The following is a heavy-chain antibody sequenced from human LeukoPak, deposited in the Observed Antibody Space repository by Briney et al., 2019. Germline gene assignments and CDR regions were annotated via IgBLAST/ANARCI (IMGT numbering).Heavy chain of an antibody. D-gene: IGHD1-26*01. CDR3: VRDSGSSYGYYFLH. CDR1: GFTFNSYS. V-gene: IGHV3-21*01. CDR2: ISSSSSHM. J-gene: IGHJ1*01. Sequence: GGSMRLSCGASGFTFNSYSMYWVRQAPGKGLEWVSSISSSSSHMFYADSVKGRFSISRDNANKSLYLQMNSLRAEDTAVYYCVRDSGSSYGYYFLHWGQGTLVTVSS.